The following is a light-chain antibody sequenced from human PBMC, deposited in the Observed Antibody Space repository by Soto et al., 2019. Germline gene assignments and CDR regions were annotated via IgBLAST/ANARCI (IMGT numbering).Light chain of an antibody. CDR2: AAS. CDR3: QQYYSYPGT. CDR1: QGISSY. Sequence: AIRMTQSPSSFSASTGGRVTVTCRASQGISSYLAWYQQKPGKAPKLLIYAASTLQSGVPSRFSGSGSGTDFTLTISCLQSEDFATYYCQQYYSYPGTFGQGTKVDI. V-gene: IGKV1-8*01. J-gene: IGKJ1*01.